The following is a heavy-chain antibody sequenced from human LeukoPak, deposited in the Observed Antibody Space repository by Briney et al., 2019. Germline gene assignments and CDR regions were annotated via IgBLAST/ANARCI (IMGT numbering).Heavy chain of an antibody. CDR3: AKQQLPHDEYFQH. D-gene: IGHD6-13*01. J-gene: IGHJ1*01. V-gene: IGHV3-66*02. CDR1: GFTITTNY. Sequence: PGGSLRLSCAASGFTITTNYMNWVRQAPGKGLEWVSVIYGDDETNYADSVKGRFTISRDNSKNTLYLQMNSLRAEDTAVYYCAKQQLPHDEYFQHWGQGTLVTVSS. CDR2: IYGDDET.